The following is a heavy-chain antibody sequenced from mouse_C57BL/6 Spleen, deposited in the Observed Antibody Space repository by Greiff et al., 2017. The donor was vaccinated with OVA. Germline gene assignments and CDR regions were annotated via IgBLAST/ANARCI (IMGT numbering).Heavy chain of an antibody. CDR3: ARYDYDGYYYAMDY. CDR2: IYWDDDK. D-gene: IGHD2-4*01. Sequence: VKLMESGPGILQSSQTLSLTCSFSGFSLSTSGMGVSWIRQPSGKGLEWLAHIYWDDDKRYNPSLKSRLTISKDTSRNQVFLKITSVDTADTATYYCARYDYDGYYYAMDYWGQGTSVTVSS. J-gene: IGHJ4*01. V-gene: IGHV8-12*01. CDR1: GFSLSTSGMG.